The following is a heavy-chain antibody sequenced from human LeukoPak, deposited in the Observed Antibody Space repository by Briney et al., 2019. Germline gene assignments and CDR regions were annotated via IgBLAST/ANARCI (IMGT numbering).Heavy chain of an antibody. CDR3: ANMLSTSRLS. CDR2: IRYDGSNK. V-gene: IGHV3-30*02. CDR1: GFTFSSYG. J-gene: IGHJ4*02. D-gene: IGHD5/OR15-5a*01. Sequence: GGSLRLSCAASGFTFSSYGMHWVCQAPGKGLEWVAFIRYDGSNKYYADSVKGRFTISRDNSKNTLYLQMNSLRAEDTAVYYCANMLSTSRLSWGQGTLVTVSS.